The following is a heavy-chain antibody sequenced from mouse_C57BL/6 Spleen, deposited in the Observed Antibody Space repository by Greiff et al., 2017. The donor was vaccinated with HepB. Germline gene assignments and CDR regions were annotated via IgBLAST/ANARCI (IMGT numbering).Heavy chain of an antibody. CDR1: GYSITSGYY. D-gene: IGHD1-1*01. Sequence: EVQVVESGPGLVKPSQSLSLTCSVTGYSITSGYYWNWIRQFPGNKLEWMGYISYDGSNNYNPSLKNRISITRDTSKNQFFLKLNSVTTEDTATYYCAREPYYGSTYWYFDVWGTGTTVTVSS. CDR3: AREPYYGSTYWYFDV. V-gene: IGHV3-6*01. CDR2: ISYDGSN. J-gene: IGHJ1*03.